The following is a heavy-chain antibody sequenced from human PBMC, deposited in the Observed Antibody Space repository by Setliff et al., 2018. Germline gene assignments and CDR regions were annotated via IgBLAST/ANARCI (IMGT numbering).Heavy chain of an antibody. CDR3: VRALLWSGEGRFDP. D-gene: IGHD2-8*02. V-gene: IGHV4-59*01. J-gene: IGHJ5*02. Sequence: SETLSLTCSVSGASINRDYWNWIRQPPGKGLEWIGYIHYSGSTNYNPSLKSRVTISFNTSKNQISLKLSSVTPADAAVYYCVRALLWSGEGRFDPWGQGTLVTVSS. CDR1: GASINRDY. CDR2: IHYSGST.